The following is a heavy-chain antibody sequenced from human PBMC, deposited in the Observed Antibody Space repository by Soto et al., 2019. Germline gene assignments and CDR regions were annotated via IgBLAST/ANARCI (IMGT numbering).Heavy chain of an antibody. Sequence: GGSLRLSCAASGFTFSSYAMSWVRQAPGKGLEWVSAISGSGGSTYYADSEKGRFTISRDNSKNTLYLQMNSQRAEDTAVDYCAKDHPSGSYCFDYWGQGTLVTVSS. CDR2: ISGSGGST. CDR3: AKDHPSGSYCFDY. CDR1: GFTFSSYA. J-gene: IGHJ4*02. D-gene: IGHD1-26*01. V-gene: IGHV3-23*01.